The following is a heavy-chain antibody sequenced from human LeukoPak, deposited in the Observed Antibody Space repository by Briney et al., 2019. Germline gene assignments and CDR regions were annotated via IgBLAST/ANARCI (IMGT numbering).Heavy chain of an antibody. Sequence: GGSLRLSCAASGFTFSSYAMSWVRQAPGKGLEWVSAISGSGGSTYYADSVKGRFTISRDNSKNTLYLQMNSLRAEDTAVYYCAKGVLESRPWYNYYGMDVWGQGTTVTVSS. CDR1: GFTFSSYA. V-gene: IGHV3-23*01. D-gene: IGHD1-1*01. CDR2: ISGSGGST. J-gene: IGHJ6*02. CDR3: AKGVLESRPWYNYYGMDV.